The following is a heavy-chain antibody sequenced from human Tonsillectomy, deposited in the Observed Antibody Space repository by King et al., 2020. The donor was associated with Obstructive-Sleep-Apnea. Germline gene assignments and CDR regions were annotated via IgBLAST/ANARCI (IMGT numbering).Heavy chain of an antibody. J-gene: IGHJ4*02. CDR2: ISSSSSYI. Sequence: VQLVESGGGLVKPGGSLRLSCAASGFTFSSYSMNWVRQAPGKGLEWVSSISSSSSYIYYADSLKGRFTISRDNAKNSLYLQVNSLRPEDTAVYYCARDGVEMATIPFFDYWGQGTLVTVSS. V-gene: IGHV3-21*01. D-gene: IGHD5-24*01. CDR3: ARDGVEMATIPFFDY. CDR1: GFTFSSYS.